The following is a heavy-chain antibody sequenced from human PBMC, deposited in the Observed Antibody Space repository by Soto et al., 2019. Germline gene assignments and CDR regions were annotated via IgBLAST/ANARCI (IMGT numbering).Heavy chain of an antibody. CDR2: IKQDGSEK. Sequence: GGSMRLSCAASGFTFSSYWMSWVRQTPGKGLEWVANIKQDGSEKYYVDSVKGRFTISRDNAKNSLYLQMNSLRAEDTAVYYCARSLLRYFDWFLYGMDVWGQGTTVTVSS. CDR1: GFTFSSYW. D-gene: IGHD3-9*01. J-gene: IGHJ6*02. CDR3: ARSLLRYFDWFLYGMDV. V-gene: IGHV3-7*01.